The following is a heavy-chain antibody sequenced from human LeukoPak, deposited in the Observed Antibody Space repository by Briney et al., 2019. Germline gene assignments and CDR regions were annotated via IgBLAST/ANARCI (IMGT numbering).Heavy chain of an antibody. CDR2: VFYSGST. J-gene: IGHJ4*02. CDR3: ARHEFTPMDPPDY. D-gene: IGHD5-18*01. Sequence: SETLSLTCTVSGGSITNYYWSWIRQPPGKGLEWIGFVFYSGSTIYNSSLKSRVTISSDTSRNKVSLELSSVTAADTAIYYCARHEFTPMDPPDYWGQGTLVTVSS. V-gene: IGHV4-59*08. CDR1: GGSITNYY.